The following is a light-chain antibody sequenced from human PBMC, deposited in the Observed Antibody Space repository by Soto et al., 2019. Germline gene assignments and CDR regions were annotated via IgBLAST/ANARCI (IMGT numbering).Light chain of an antibody. CDR1: KTLLHSNGKSY. CDR3: LQSLHFPLT. V-gene: IGKV2D-29*01. Sequence: EIVMTQTPLSLSVTPGQSASISCRSSKTLLHSNGKSYLYWYLQKAGQAPQLLIYEVSKRFSGVPDRFSGSGAGTDFTLKISRVEAEDVGVYYCLQSLHFPLTFGGGTKVEIK. J-gene: IGKJ4*01. CDR2: EVS.